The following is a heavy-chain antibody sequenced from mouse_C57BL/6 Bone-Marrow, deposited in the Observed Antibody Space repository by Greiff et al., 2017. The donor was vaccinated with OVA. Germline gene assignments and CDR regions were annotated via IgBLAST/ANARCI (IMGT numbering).Heavy chain of an antibody. D-gene: IGHD2-1*01. CDR2: ISYSGNT. CDR1: GYSITSDY. J-gene: IGHJ2*01. CDR3: ARYKGNGSSFDY. V-gene: IGHV3-8*01. Sequence: VQLKESGPGLAKPSQSLSLTCSVTGYSITSDYWNWIRKFPGNKLEYMGYISYSGNTYYNPSLKSRISITRDTSKNQYYLQLNSVTTEDTATYYGARYKGNGSSFDYWGQGTTLTVSS.